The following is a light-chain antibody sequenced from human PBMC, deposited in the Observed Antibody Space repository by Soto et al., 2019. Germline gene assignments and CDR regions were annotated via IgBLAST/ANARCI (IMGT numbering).Light chain of an antibody. Sequence: QSALTQPASVSGSPGQSITISCTGTSRDVGAYRFVFWYQHHPGKAPKLIIYEVSHRPSGISDRFSGSKSGNTASLTISGLQPEDEADYYCTSYTSTSHYVFGTGTKLTVL. CDR2: EVS. CDR3: TSYTSTSHYV. V-gene: IGLV2-14*01. J-gene: IGLJ1*01. CDR1: SRDVGAYRF.